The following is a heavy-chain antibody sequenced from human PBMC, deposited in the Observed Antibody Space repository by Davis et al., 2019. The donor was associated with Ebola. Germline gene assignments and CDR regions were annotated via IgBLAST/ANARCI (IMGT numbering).Heavy chain of an antibody. J-gene: IGHJ4*02. CDR2: IGYAGNT. CDR1: GLTFSNNA. Sequence: PGRSLTLSCAASGLTFSNNAMSCVRQAPGNGLEWVSTIGYAGNTYYADSVKGRFTISRDNSKNTVSLQMNNLRGEDTAIYYCAKKYYFTSGGTPAPPLSDYWGQGTLVTVSS. CDR3: AKKYYFTSGGTPAPPLSDY. D-gene: IGHD2-15*01. V-gene: IGHV3-23*01.